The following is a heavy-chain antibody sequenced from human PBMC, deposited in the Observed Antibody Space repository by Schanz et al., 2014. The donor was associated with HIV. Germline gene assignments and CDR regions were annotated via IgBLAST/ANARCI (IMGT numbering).Heavy chain of an antibody. D-gene: IGHD3-3*01. CDR1: GFMFSAYN. V-gene: IGHV3-15*01. CDR2: IKTTTDGGTT. CDR3: ASYDFWSRASHWFDP. J-gene: IGHJ5*02. Sequence: EVHLVESGGGMVQPGGSLRLSCAASGFMFSAYNMNWVRQAPGKGLEWVGHIKTTTDGGTTDYAAPVKGRFTISRDDSQSTLYLQMNSLTTEDSAVYYCASYDFWSRASHWFDPWGQGSLVTVSS.